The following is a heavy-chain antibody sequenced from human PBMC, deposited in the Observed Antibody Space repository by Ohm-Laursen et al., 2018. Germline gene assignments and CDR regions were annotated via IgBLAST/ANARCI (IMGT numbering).Heavy chain of an antibody. Sequence: GASVYVFCKVSAVTFSSHAISCVRLAPGHGLEWLGGIIPISATAKYAQKFQGRVTITADESTSTVYMELTSLRSEDTAVYYCARSGYSTGWAPEYWGQGTLVTVSS. CDR2: IIPISATA. CDR1: AVTFSSHA. CDR3: ARSGYSTGWAPEY. J-gene: IGHJ4*02. D-gene: IGHD6-19*01. V-gene: IGHV1-69*13.